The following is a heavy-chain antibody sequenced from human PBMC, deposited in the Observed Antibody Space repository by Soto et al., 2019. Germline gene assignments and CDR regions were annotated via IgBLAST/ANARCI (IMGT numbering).Heavy chain of an antibody. CDR2: IHHSGST. V-gene: IGHV4-4*02. Sequence: PSETLSLTCAVSGASISTIDWWTWVRQPPGKGLEWIGDIHHSGSTNYNPSLKSRVTISVDKSKNQFSLKLSSVTAADTAVYYCARDVHYYGLNYWGQGTLVTVSS. J-gene: IGHJ4*02. D-gene: IGHD3-10*01. CDR1: GASISTIDW. CDR3: ARDVHYYGLNY.